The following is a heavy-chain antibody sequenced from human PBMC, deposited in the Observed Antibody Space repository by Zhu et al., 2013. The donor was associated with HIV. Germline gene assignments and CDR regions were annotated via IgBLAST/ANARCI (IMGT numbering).Heavy chain of an antibody. CDR1: GYLFSNFG. CDR3: ARALTRTLSINDGRAALDL. D-gene: IGHD1-1*01. CDR2: ISPYEGDT. V-gene: IGHV1-18*01. Sequence: QVQLLQSGAEMKKPGASVKVSCKAAGYLFSNFGISWVRQVPGQGLEWMGWISPYEGDTNYAEIFQGRVTMTADTSTSTVYMELRSLRSDDAAVYFCARALTRTLSINDGRAALDLWGQGTDLTVST. J-gene: IGHJ4*02.